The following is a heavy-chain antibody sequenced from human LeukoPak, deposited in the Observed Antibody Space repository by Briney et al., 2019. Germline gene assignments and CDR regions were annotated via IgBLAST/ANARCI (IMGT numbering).Heavy chain of an antibody. CDR2: INHSGST. CDR1: GGSFSGYY. CDR3: ARHPPIAARPYYFDY. J-gene: IGHJ4*02. V-gene: IGHV4-34*01. Sequence: SETLSLTCAVYGGSFSGYYWSWIRQPPGKGLEWIAEINHSGSTNYNPSLKSRVTISVDTSKNQFSLKLSSVTAADTAVYYCARHPPIAARPYYFDYWGQGTLVTVSS. D-gene: IGHD6-6*01.